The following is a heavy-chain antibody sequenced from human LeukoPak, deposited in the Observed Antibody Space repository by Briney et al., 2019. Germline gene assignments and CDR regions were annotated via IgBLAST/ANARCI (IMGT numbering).Heavy chain of an antibody. CDR2: INSDGSST. CDR1: GFTFSSYW. J-gene: IGHJ3*02. V-gene: IGHV3-74*01. CDR3: AKSWNYYDSSGDDALDI. D-gene: IGHD3-22*01. Sequence: GGSLRLSCAASGFTFSSYWMHWVRQAPGKGLVWVSRINSDGSSTSYADSVKGRFTISRDNSKNTLYLQMNSLRVEDTAVYYCAKSWNYYDSSGDDALDIWGQGSTVTVSS.